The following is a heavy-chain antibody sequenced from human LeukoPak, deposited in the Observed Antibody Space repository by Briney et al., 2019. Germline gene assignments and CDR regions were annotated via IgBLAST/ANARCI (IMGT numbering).Heavy chain of an antibody. J-gene: IGHJ4*02. CDR1: GFLFSSFW. D-gene: IGHD2-2*01. V-gene: IGHV3-7*01. CDR3: ARDRGGYCTSTSCQKPLDY. Sequence: GALRLSFTASGFLFSSFWMTWVRPAPGKGLEWVASIKQEGSEKYSVDSVKGRFTISRDNAKNSLYLQMNSLRVEDTAVYYCARDRGGYCTSTSCQKPLDYWGQGTLVTVSS. CDR2: IKQEGSEK.